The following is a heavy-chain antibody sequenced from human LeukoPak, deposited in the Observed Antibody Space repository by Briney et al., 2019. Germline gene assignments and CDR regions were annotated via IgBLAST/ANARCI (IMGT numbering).Heavy chain of an antibody. Sequence: PGRSLRLSCAASGFTFSSYGMHWVRQAPGKGLEWVAVIWYDGSNNYYADSVKGRFTISRDNSKNTLYLQMNSLRAEDTAVYYCAKGQYDFWSGYYSRNYNYYMDVWGKGTTVTVSS. CDR1: GFTFSSYG. J-gene: IGHJ6*03. CDR3: AKGQYDFWSGYYSRNYNYYMDV. D-gene: IGHD3-3*01. CDR2: IWYDGSNN. V-gene: IGHV3-33*06.